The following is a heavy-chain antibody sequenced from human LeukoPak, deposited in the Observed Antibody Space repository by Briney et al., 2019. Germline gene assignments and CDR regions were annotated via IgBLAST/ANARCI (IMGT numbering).Heavy chain of an antibody. J-gene: IGHJ5*02. CDR2: IHAGGST. D-gene: IGHD1-26*01. CDR3: AREFRKGWDWFDP. Sequence: SETLSLACTVSGDYISGSNNSATYYWSWIRQPAGKGLEWVGRIHAGGSTNYNPSLKSRVTISADTSKNQFSLKLSSVTAADTAVYYCAREFRKGWDWFDPWGQGTLVTVSS. CDR1: GDYISGSNNSATYY. V-gene: IGHV4-61*02.